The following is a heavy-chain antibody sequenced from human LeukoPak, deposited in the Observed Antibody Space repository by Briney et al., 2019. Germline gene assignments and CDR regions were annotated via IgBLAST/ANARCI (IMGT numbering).Heavy chain of an antibody. V-gene: IGHV3-48*03. Sequence: GGSLRLSCAASGFTFSSYEMNWVRQAPGKGLEWVSYISSSGSTIYYADSVKGRFTISRDNAKNSLYLQMNSLRAEDTAVYYCARGEPEQQTIDYWGQRTLVTVSS. D-gene: IGHD6-13*01. J-gene: IGHJ4*02. CDR2: ISSSGSTI. CDR3: ARGEPEQQTIDY. CDR1: GFTFSSYE.